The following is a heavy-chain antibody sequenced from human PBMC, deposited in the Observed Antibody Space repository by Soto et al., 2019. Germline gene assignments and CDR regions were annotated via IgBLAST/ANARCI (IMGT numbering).Heavy chain of an antibody. CDR2: FNPSGGST. J-gene: IGHJ2*01. V-gene: IGHV1-46*02. CDR3: ARGGYDWYFDL. Sequence: QVQLVQSGAEVKKPGASVKVSCKASGYTFNSYYIHWVRQAPGQGLEWMGIFNPSGGSTKYPQKLQGRVTLTRDTSTSTVYMELSSLRSEDTAIYYCARGGYDWYFDLWGRGTLVTVSS. D-gene: IGHD5-18*01. CDR1: GYTFNSYY.